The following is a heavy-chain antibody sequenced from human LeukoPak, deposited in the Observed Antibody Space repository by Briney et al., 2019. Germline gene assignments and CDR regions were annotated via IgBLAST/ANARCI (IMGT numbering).Heavy chain of an antibody. Sequence: PSETLSLTCTVSGYSISSGYYWGWIRQPPGKGLEWIGSIYHSGSTYYNPSLKSRVTISVDTSKNQFSLKLSSVTAADTAVYYCASFPPYCSGGSCYSGYFDYWGQGTLVTVSS. CDR2: IYHSGST. V-gene: IGHV4-38-2*02. CDR3: ASFPPYCSGGSCYSGYFDY. D-gene: IGHD2-15*01. J-gene: IGHJ4*02. CDR1: GYSISSGYY.